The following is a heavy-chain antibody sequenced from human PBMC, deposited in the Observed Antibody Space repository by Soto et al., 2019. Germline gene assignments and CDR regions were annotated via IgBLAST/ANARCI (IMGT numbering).Heavy chain of an antibody. Sequence: SETLSLTCAVYGGSFSGYYWSWIRQPPGKGLEWIGEINHSGSTNYNPSLKSRVTISVDTSKNQFSLKLSSVTAADTAVYYCARQLGYCSGGSCYRGAFDIWGQGTMVTVSS. CDR2: INHSGST. J-gene: IGHJ3*02. D-gene: IGHD2-15*01. CDR1: GGSFSGYY. CDR3: ARQLGYCSGGSCYRGAFDI. V-gene: IGHV4-34*01.